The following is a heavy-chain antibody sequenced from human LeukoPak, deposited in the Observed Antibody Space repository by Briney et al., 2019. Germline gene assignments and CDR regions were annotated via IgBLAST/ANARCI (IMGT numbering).Heavy chain of an antibody. V-gene: IGHV1-8*01. J-gene: IGHJ4*02. D-gene: IGHD2-15*01. CDR3: ARRGWELLGIDS. CDR1: GYTFTNYD. CDR2: MNPNSGNT. Sequence: ASVKVSCKASGYTFTNYDINWVRQATGQGLEWMGWMNPNSGNTGYAQKFQGRVTMTRDTSISTAYMELSSLKSEDTAVYYCARRGWELLGIDSWGRGTLVTVSS.